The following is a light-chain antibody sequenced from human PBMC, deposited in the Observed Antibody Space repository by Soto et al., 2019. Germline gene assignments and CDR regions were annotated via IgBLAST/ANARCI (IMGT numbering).Light chain of an antibody. Sequence: ETVLTQSPGTLSLSPGERATLSCRASQMINSGHVAWYQQKPGQAPRLLVFGAYNRATGIPDRFSGSGSGADFTLSIDRLEPEDFAVYYCQQYGSSPPITFGQGTRLEI. CDR1: QMINSGH. CDR2: GAY. J-gene: IGKJ5*01. V-gene: IGKV3-20*01. CDR3: QQYGSSPPIT.